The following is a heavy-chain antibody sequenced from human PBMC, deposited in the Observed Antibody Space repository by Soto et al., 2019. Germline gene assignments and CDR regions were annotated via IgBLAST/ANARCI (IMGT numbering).Heavy chain of an antibody. CDR1: GGTFSSYA. CDR3: ARERYYYDSSGYSGSYYGMDV. D-gene: IGHD3-22*01. J-gene: IGHJ6*02. V-gene: IGHV1-69*01. Sequence: QVQLVQSGAEVKKPGSSVKVSCKASGGTFSSYAISWVRQAPGQGLEWMGGIIPIFGTANYAQKFQGRVTITADESTSTAYMELSSLRSEDTAVYYCARERYYYDSSGYSGSYYGMDVWGQGTTVTVSS. CDR2: IIPIFGTA.